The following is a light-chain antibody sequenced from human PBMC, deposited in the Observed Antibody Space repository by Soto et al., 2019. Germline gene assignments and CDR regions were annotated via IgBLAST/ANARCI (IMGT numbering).Light chain of an antibody. CDR3: AAWDDSLNGSYV. V-gene: IGLV1-44*01. CDR2: SNN. Sequence: QSVLTQPPSASGTPWQRVTISCSGSSSNIGSNTVNWYQQLPGTAPKLLIYSNNQRPSGVPDRFSGSKSGTSASLAISGLQSEDEADYYCAAWDDSLNGSYVFGTGTKLTVL. CDR1: SSNIGSNT. J-gene: IGLJ1*01.